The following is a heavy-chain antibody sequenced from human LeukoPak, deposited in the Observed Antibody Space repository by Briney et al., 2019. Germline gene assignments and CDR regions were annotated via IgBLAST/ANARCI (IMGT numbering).Heavy chain of an antibody. CDR1: GGSISSSSYY. CDR2: IYYSGST. Sequence: SETLSLTCTVSGGSISSSSYYWGWLRQPPGKLLEWIGSIYYSGSTYYTPSLKSRVTISVDTSKNQFSLKLSSVTAADTAVYYCARHQYYGSGSLWFDPWRQGTLVTVSS. D-gene: IGHD3-10*01. CDR3: ARHQYYGSGSLWFDP. J-gene: IGHJ5*02. V-gene: IGHV4-39*01.